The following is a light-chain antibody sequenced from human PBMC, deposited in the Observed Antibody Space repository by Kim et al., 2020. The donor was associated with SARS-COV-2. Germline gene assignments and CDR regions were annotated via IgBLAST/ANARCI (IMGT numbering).Light chain of an antibody. V-gene: IGKV1-39*01. J-gene: IGKJ2*01. CDR1: QTIGKY. CDR2: AAS. CDR3: QQSDVTPYT. Sequence: DIQMTQSPSSLSASVGDRVTITCRASQTIGKYLNWYQQNPAKAPKLLIYAASTLQSGVPSRFSGSGSGTDFTLTISNLQPGDSATYYCQQSDVTPYTFGQGTKLEI.